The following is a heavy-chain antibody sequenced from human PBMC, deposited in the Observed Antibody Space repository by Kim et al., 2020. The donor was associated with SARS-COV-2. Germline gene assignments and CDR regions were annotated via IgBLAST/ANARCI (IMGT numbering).Heavy chain of an antibody. D-gene: IGHD3-3*01. V-gene: IGHV5-51*01. Sequence: RYTPSFQGQVTISADKSISTAYLQWSSLKASDTARYYCARHDNDVSPIDPWGQGTLVTVSS. J-gene: IGHJ5*02. CDR3: ARHDNDVSPIDP.